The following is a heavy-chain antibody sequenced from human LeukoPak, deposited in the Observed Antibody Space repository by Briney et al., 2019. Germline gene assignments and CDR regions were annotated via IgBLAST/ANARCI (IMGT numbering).Heavy chain of an antibody. CDR2: IYYSGST. CDR1: GGSISSGGYY. D-gene: IGHD3-3*01. Sequence: SETLSLTCTVSGGSISSGGYYWSWIRQHPGKGLEWIGYIYYSGSTYYNPSLKSRVTISVDTSKNQFSQKLSSVTAADTAVYYCARVGYDFWSGRDYYYYMDVWGKGTTVTVSS. J-gene: IGHJ6*03. V-gene: IGHV4-31*03. CDR3: ARVGYDFWSGRDYYYYMDV.